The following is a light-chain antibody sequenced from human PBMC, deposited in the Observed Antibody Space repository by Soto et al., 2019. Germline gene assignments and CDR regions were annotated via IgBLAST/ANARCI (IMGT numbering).Light chain of an antibody. CDR1: QSISSY. V-gene: IGKV3-11*01. J-gene: IGKJ2*01. Sequence: EIVLTQSPATLSLSPGERATLSCRASQSISSYLAWFQQKPGQAPRLLIYDASSRATGIPARFSGSGSGTDFTLTISSVESEDSAAYYCQQRYNRYTFGQGTKLEMK. CDR3: QQRYNRYT. CDR2: DAS.